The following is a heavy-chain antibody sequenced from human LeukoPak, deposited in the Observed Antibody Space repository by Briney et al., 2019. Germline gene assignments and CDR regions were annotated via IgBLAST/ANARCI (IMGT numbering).Heavy chain of an antibody. CDR2: ISCCGGKT. V-gene: IGHV3-23*01. J-gene: IGHJ4*02. CDR3: AKDVEDGSGTVIGY. Sequence: GGSLRLSCATSGFTFSIFGMNWVRQAPGKGLVWVSSISCCGGKTFYSDSVEGRFTISRDFSKNTVYLQKKRVRAEDTAVYHWAKDVEDGSGTVIGYWGQGTLVTVSS. CDR1: GFTFSIFG. D-gene: IGHD3-10*01.